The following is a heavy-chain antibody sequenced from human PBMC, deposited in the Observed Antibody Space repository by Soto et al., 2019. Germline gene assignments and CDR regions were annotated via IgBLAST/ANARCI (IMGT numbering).Heavy chain of an antibody. CDR3: ARAGVTPHFFDY. J-gene: IGHJ4*02. V-gene: IGHV3-53*02. Sequence: EVQLVETGGGLIQPGGSLRLSCAASGFSVRTNYMSWVRQAPGKGLDWVSFFESGGSIYYADSVKGRFIISRDYAKNTVDLQMNSLRVEDTAVYYCARAGVTPHFFDYWGQGTLVTVSS. CDR2: FESGGSI. D-gene: IGHD3-3*02. CDR1: GFSVRTNY.